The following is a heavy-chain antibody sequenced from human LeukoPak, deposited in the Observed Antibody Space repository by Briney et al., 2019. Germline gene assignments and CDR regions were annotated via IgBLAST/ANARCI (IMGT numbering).Heavy chain of an antibody. CDR2: IKRDGSEE. CDR1: AFSFSDYW. J-gene: IGHJ4*02. CDR3: ARWNSGWEFDY. V-gene: IGHV3-7*05. Sequence: GGSLRLSCAASAFSFSDYWMTWVRQAPGKGLHWVAHIKRDGSEEYYVDSVKGRFTISRDNAKTSLYLQMNSLRAEDTAVYYCARWNSGWEFDYWGQGTLVSVSS. D-gene: IGHD6-19*01.